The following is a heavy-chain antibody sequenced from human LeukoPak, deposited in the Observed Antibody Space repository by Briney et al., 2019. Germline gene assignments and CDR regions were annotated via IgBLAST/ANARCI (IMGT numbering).Heavy chain of an antibody. V-gene: IGHV3-33*08. Sequence: PGGSLRLSCAASGFTVSSNYMSWVRQAPGKGLEWVSVIWHDGSRKEYGDSVRGRFTISRDNSKLYLQMNSLRAEDTAIYYCARDIGYSGFHLDYWGQGTPVTVSS. CDR3: ARDIGYSGFHLDY. CDR1: GFTVSSNY. J-gene: IGHJ4*02. D-gene: IGHD5-12*01. CDR2: IWHDGSRK.